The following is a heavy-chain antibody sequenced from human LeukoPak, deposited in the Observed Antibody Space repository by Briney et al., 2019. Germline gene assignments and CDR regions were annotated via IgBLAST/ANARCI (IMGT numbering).Heavy chain of an antibody. V-gene: IGHV1-46*01. CDR3: AREKGWYYYDSSGSTHFDY. D-gene: IGHD3-22*01. J-gene: IGHJ4*02. CDR2: INPSGGST. CDR1: GGTFSSYA. Sequence: ASVKVSCKASGGTFSSYAISWVRQAPGQGLEWMGIINPSGGSTSYAQKFQGRVTMTRDMSTSTVYMELSSLRSEDTAVYYCAREKGWYYYDSSGSTHFDYWGQGTLVTVSS.